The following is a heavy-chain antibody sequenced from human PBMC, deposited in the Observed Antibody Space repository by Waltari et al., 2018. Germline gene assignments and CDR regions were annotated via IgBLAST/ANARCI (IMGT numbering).Heavy chain of an antibody. J-gene: IGHJ2*01. V-gene: IGHV3-74*01. CDR1: GFTFFDYW. Sequence: EVQLVESGGGLVQPGGSLRLSCAASGFTFFDYWMHWVRQAPGQGLVWVSHINTDGSTTGYADSVRGRFTISRDTAKNTLFLQMNSLRAEDTAVYYCARGRRDYYGSGSYFPDWYFDLWGRGTLVTVSS. D-gene: IGHD3-10*01. CDR3: ARGRRDYYGSGSYFPDWYFDL. CDR2: INTDGSTT.